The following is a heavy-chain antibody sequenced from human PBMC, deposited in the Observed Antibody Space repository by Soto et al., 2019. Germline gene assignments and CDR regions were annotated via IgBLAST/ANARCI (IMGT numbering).Heavy chain of an antibody. CDR2: IKQDGSEK. D-gene: IGHD5-18*01. Sequence: EVQLVESGGGLVQPGGSLRLSCAASGFTFSSYWMSWVRQAPGKGLEWVANIKQDGSEKYYVDSVKGRFTISRDNAKNSLYLQMNSLRAEDTAVYYCARDSLGYSYGYFNYWGQGTLVTVSS. CDR1: GFTFSSYW. J-gene: IGHJ4*02. V-gene: IGHV3-7*01. CDR3: ARDSLGYSYGYFNY.